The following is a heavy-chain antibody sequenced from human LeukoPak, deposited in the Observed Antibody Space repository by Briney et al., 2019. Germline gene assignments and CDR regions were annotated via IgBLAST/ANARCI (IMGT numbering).Heavy chain of an antibody. Sequence: ASVKVSCKASGYTFTGYYMHWVRQAPGQGLEWMGWINPNSGGTNYAQKFQGRVTMTRDTSISTAYMELSRLRSDDTAVYYCARYVPVNYGSGSYFRDWGQGTLVTVSS. D-gene: IGHD3-10*01. J-gene: IGHJ4*02. CDR3: ARYVPVNYGSGSYFRD. V-gene: IGHV1-2*02. CDR2: INPNSGGT. CDR1: GYTFTGYY.